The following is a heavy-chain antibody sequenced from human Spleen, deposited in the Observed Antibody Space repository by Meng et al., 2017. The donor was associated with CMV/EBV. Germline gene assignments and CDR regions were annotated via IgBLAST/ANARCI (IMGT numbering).Heavy chain of an antibody. D-gene: IGHD1-26*01. V-gene: IGHV3-66*01. CDR1: GFTFNSYE. CDR3: AKSWDGMDV. J-gene: IGHJ6*02. CDR2: IYSGGIT. Sequence: GESLKISCAASGFTFNSYEVNWVRQAPGKGLEWVSVIYSGGITYYADSVKGRFTISRDNAKNSLFLQMNSLRAEDTAVYYCAKSWDGMDVWGQGTTVTVSS.